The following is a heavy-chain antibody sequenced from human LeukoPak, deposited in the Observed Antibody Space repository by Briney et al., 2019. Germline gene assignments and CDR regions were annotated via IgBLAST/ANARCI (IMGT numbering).Heavy chain of an antibody. V-gene: IGHV3-23*01. D-gene: IGHD6-19*01. CDR2: IGGSGGNT. Sequence: GGSLRLSCAASGFTFYTYVMTWVRQAPGKGLEWVSTIGGSGGNTFYADSVKGRFTISRDNSKNTLYLQMNSLRAEDTAVYYCAKIWQWLVRAFDIWGQGTMVTVSS. CDR1: GFTFYTYV. J-gene: IGHJ3*02. CDR3: AKIWQWLVRAFDI.